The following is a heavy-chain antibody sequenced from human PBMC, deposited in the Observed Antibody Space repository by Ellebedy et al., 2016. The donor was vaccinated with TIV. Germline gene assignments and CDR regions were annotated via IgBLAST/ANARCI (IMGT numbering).Heavy chain of an antibody. CDR3: ARAPPVLRYFDWFSSFDL. Sequence: PGGSLRLSCAASGFTFSTYEMNWVRQAPGKGLEWLSYIKSSGGTIYYADSVKGRFTISRDNAKNSLYLQMNSLRAEDTAVYYCARAPPVLRYFDWFSSFDLWGQGTLVTVSS. D-gene: IGHD3-9*01. V-gene: IGHV3-48*03. CDR2: IKSSGGTI. CDR1: GFTFSTYE. J-gene: IGHJ3*01.